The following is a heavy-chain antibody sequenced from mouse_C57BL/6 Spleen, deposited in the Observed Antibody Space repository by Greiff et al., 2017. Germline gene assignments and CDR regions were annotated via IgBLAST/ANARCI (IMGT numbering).Heavy chain of an antibody. V-gene: IGHV1-64*01. CDR2: IHPNSGST. CDR1: GSPFTSYW. J-gene: IGHJ2*01. Sequence: QVQLQQPGAELVKPGASVKLSCTASGSPFTSYWRHWVKQRPGQGLGWIGMIHPNSGSTNYNEKFKSKATLTVAKSSSTAYMQLSSLTSEDSAVYYCARGDFDYWGQGTTLTVSS. CDR3: ARGDFDY.